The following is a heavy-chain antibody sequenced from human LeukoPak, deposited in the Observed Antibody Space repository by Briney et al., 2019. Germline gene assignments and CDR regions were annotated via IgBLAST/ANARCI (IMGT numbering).Heavy chain of an antibody. CDR2: IRYDGSNK. J-gene: IGHJ4*02. CDR1: GFTFSSYG. V-gene: IGHV3-30*02. Sequence: PGGSLRLSCAASGFTFSSYGMHWVRQAPGKGLEWVAFIRYDGSNKYYADSVKGRFTISRDNSKNTLYLQMNSLGAEDTAVYYCAKLSYGSGSSADYWGQGALVTVSS. CDR3: AKLSYGSGSSADY. D-gene: IGHD3-10*01.